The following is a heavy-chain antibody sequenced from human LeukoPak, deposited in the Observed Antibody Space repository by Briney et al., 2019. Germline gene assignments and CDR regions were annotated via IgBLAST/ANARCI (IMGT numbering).Heavy chain of an antibody. Sequence: GASVKVSCKASVYTFTSYDINWVRQAPGQGLEWMGWMNPNSGNTGYAQKFQGRVTMTRNTSISTVYMELSSLRSEDTAVYYCARQRGSGRYKNFDYWGQGTLVTVSS. CDR1: VYTFTSYD. V-gene: IGHV1-8*01. CDR3: ARQRGSGRYKNFDY. CDR2: MNPNSGNT. J-gene: IGHJ4*02. D-gene: IGHD6-19*01.